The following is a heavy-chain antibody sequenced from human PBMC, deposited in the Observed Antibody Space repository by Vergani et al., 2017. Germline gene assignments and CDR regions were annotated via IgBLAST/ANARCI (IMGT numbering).Heavy chain of an antibody. Sequence: QVQLVQSGAEVKKPGASVKVSCKASGYTFTSYYMHWVRHAPGQGLEWMGIINPSGGSTSYAQKFQGRVTMTRDTSTRTVYMELLSLRSEDTAVYYCARDQVVRGVSNYYYYGMDVWGQGTTVTVSS. CDR2: INPSGGST. J-gene: IGHJ6*02. V-gene: IGHV1-46*01. D-gene: IGHD3-10*01. CDR1: GYTFTSYY. CDR3: ARDQVVRGVSNYYYYGMDV.